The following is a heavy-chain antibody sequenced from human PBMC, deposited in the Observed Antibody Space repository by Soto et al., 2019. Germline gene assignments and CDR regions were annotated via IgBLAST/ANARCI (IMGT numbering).Heavy chain of an antibody. CDR2: INPNNGNT. CDR1: GYTFTSYD. V-gene: IGHV1-8*01. D-gene: IGHD1-7*01. J-gene: IGHJ5*02. Sequence: QVQLVQSGAEVKKSGASVKVSCKASGYTFTSYDINWVRQATGQGLEWMGWINPNNGNTGYAQKFQGRVTVTRDTSTSTGFMELSSLSSKDTAVYFCARTSSGTRGGFDPWGQGTRVTVSS. CDR3: ARTSSGTRGGFDP.